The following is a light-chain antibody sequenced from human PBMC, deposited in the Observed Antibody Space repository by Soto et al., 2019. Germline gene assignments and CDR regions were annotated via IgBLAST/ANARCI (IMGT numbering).Light chain of an antibody. CDR3: QQYNKWPPET. V-gene: IGKV3-15*01. J-gene: IGKJ1*01. CDR1: QSVSSN. CDR2: GAS. Sequence: ILMTQSPSTLSLSPGDRPTLSCRASQSVSSNLAWYQKRPGQAPRLLIYGASTRATGIPARFSGSGSGTEFTLTISSLQSEDFAAYYCQQYNKWPPETFGQGTKVDI.